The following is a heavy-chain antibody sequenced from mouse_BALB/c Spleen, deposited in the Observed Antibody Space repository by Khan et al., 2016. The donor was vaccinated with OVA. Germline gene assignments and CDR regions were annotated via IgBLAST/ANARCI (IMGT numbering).Heavy chain of an antibody. CDR2: INPSTDYT. V-gene: IGHV1-7*01. CDR3: VNHCSISAWFTY. J-gene: IGHJ3*01. D-gene: IGHD2-5*01. CDR1: GYTFTSYW. Sequence: QVQLQQSGAELAKPGASVKMSCKASGYTFTSYWMHWVKQRPGQGLEWIGYINPSTDYTEYNQKFKDKATLTVDKSSSTAYMQLTSLTSEDSAVXCCVNHCSISAWFTYWGQGTLVTVSA.